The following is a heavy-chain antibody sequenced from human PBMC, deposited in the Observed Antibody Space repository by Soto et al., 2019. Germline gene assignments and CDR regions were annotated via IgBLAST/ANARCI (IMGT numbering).Heavy chain of an antibody. CDR3: ARWVGATSFDY. CDR2: IYYSGST. Sequence: QVQLQESGPGLVKPSQTLSLTCTVSGGSISSGGHYWSWIRQHPGKGLEWIGYIYYSGSTYYNPSLKSRVTISVDTSKNQFSLKLSSVTASDTAVYYCARWVGATSFDYWGQGTLVTVSS. D-gene: IGHD1-26*01. J-gene: IGHJ4*02. CDR1: GGSISSGGHY. V-gene: IGHV4-31*03.